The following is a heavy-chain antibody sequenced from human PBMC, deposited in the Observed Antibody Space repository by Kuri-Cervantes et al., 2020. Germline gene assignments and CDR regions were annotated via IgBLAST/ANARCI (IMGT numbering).Heavy chain of an antibody. D-gene: IGHD6-13*01. Sequence: GGSLRLSCAASGFTFDDYAMHWVRQAPGKGLEWVSGISWNSGSVGYADSVKGRFTISRDNAKNSLYLQMNSLRDEDTAVYYCASGEAPAAGSEDYGMDVWGQGTTVTVSS. CDR3: ASGEAPAAGSEDYGMDV. V-gene: IGHV3-9*01. J-gene: IGHJ6*02. CDR1: GFTFDDYA. CDR2: ISWNSGSV.